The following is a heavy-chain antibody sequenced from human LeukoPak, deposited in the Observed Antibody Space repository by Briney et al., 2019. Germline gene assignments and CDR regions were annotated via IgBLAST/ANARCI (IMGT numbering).Heavy chain of an antibody. J-gene: IGHJ5*02. CDR1: GFTFRSYE. CDR2: IYSSGSTT. Sequence: GGSLRLSSVASGFTFRSYEMNWVRQAPGKGLEWIAYIYSSGSTTYYADSVKGRFTVSRDNAKNSLYLQMNSLRVEDTAVYYCVRGGYGDYGRGSWGQGTLLTVSS. D-gene: IGHD4-17*01. CDR3: VRGGYGDYGRGS. V-gene: IGHV3-48*03.